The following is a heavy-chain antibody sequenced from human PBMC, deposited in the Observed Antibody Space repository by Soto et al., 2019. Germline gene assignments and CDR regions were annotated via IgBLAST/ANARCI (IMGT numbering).Heavy chain of an antibody. V-gene: IGHV1-8*01. J-gene: IGHJ4*02. Sequence: ASVKVSCKASGYTFTSYDINWVRQATGQGLEWMGWMNPNSGNTGYAQKFQGRVTMTKNTLYLQMNSLRAEDTAVYYCARGVPSYYYGSGSYIGNPVTFAFDYWGQGTLVTVS. CDR1: GYTFTSYD. CDR3: ARGVPSYYYGSGSYIGNPVTFAFDY. CDR2: MNPNSGNT. D-gene: IGHD3-10*01.